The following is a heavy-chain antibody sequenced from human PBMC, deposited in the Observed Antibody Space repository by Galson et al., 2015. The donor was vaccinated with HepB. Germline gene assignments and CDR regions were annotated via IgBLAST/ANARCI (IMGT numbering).Heavy chain of an antibody. Sequence: SVKVSCKVSGYTLTELSMHWVRQAPGKGLEWMGGFDPEDGETIYAQKFQGRVTMTEDTSTDTAYMELSSLRSEDTAVYYCATGDQWELLLGVLPYWGQGTLVTVSS. J-gene: IGHJ4*02. CDR2: FDPEDGET. V-gene: IGHV1-24*01. CDR1: GYTLTELS. D-gene: IGHD1-26*01. CDR3: ATGDQWELLLGVLPY.